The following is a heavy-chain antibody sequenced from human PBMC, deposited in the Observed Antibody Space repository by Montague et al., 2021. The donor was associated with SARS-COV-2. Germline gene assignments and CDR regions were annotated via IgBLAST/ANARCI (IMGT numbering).Heavy chain of an antibody. CDR1: GGSISSYY. CDR3: ARDHMTILFMAYYYGMDV. V-gene: IGHV4-4*07. D-gene: IGHD4/OR15-4a*01. Sequence: SETRSLTCTVSGGSISSYYWSWIRQPAGKGLEWIGRIYPSGSTKYNPSLKSRVTMSVDTSKNQFSLKLSSVTAADTAVYYCARDHMTILFMAYYYGMDVWGQGTTVTVSS. CDR2: IYPSGST. J-gene: IGHJ6*02.